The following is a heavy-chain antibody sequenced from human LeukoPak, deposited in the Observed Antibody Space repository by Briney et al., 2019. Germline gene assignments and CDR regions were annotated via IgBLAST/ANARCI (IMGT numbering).Heavy chain of an antibody. D-gene: IGHD3-16*01. CDR3: ARIPLHYVSSAYYYYMDV. CDR2: MNPNSGNT. CDR1: GYTFTNYG. V-gene: IGHV1-8*02. J-gene: IGHJ6*03. Sequence: ASVKVSCKASGYTFTNYGISWVRQATGQGLEWMGWMNPNSGNTGYAQKFQGRVTMTRNTSISTAYMELSSLRSEDTAVYYCARIPLHYVSSAYYYYMDVWGKGTTVTISS.